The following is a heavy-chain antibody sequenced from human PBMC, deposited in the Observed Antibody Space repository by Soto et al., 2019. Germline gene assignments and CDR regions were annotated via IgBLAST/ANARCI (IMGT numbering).Heavy chain of an antibody. J-gene: IGHJ3*02. D-gene: IGHD3-3*01. Sequence: ASVKVSCKASGYTFTGYYMHWVRQAPGQGLEWMGWINPNSGGTNYAQKFQGRVTMTRDTSISTAYMELSRLRSDDTAVYSCARYPPFDYDFWSGYHDAFDIWGQGTMVTVSS. CDR3: ARYPPFDYDFWSGYHDAFDI. CDR1: GYTFTGYY. CDR2: INPNSGGT. V-gene: IGHV1-2*02.